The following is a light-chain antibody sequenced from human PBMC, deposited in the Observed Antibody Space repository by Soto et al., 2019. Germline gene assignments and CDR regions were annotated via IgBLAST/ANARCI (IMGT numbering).Light chain of an antibody. CDR2: GDT. CDR3: QSYDSSLSGHVV. Sequence: QSVLTQPPSVSGDPGQRVTISCTGSSSDIGGGYDVHWYQHLPGSVPKLLIYGDTNRPSGVPDRFSGSKSGTSASLAITGLQAEDEADYYCQSYDSSLSGHVVFGGGTKLTVL. V-gene: IGLV1-40*01. CDR1: SSDIGGGYD. J-gene: IGLJ2*01.